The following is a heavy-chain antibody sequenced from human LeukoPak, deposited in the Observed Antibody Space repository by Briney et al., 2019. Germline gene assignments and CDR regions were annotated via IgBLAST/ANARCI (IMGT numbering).Heavy chain of an antibody. J-gene: IGHJ6*02. V-gene: IGHV3-48*02. Sequence: PGGSPRLSCEASGFTFSSHGMNWVRQAPGKGLEWVSYISSRSSTIYHADSVKGRFAISRDNAKNSVYLQMNSLRDEDTAVYYCARDLSGSYYYGMDVWGQGTTVTVSS. D-gene: IGHD1-26*01. CDR3: ARDLSGSYYYGMDV. CDR1: GFTFSSHG. CDR2: ISSRSSTI.